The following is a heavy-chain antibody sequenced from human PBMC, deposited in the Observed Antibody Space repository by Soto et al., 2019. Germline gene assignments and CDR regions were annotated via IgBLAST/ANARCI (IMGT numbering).Heavy chain of an antibody. Sequence: PGGSLRLSCAASGFTFSTYAIHWVRQAPGKGLQWVSAISYDGNNKYYADSVKGRFTISRDNSKNTLYLQMNSLITEDTAVYYSARVLTWGVDTLIDYAIDVWGQGTTVTVSS. CDR2: ISYDGNNK. CDR3: ARVLTWGVDTLIDYAIDV. D-gene: IGHD5-18*01. J-gene: IGHJ6*02. CDR1: GFTFSTYA. V-gene: IGHV3-30-3*01.